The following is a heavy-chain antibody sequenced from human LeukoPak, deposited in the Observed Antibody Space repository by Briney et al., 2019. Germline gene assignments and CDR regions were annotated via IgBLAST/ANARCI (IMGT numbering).Heavy chain of an antibody. CDR3: ATANHFWSGTYYYYMDV. CDR1: GFTFSSYE. D-gene: IGHD3-3*01. Sequence: GGSLRLSCAASGFTFSSYEMNWVRQAPGKGLEWVSYISSSGSTIYYADSVKGRFTISRDNAKNSLYLQMNSLRAEDTAVYYCATANHFWSGTYYYYMDVWGKGTTVTVSS. J-gene: IGHJ6*03. CDR2: ISSSGSTI. V-gene: IGHV3-48*03.